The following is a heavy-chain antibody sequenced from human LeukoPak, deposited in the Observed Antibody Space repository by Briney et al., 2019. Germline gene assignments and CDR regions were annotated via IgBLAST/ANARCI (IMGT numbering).Heavy chain of an antibody. CDR1: GFTFSSYS. Sequence: GGSLRLSCTASGFTFSSYSMNWVRQAPGKGLEWVSSITGISTCMYYTDSVKGRFTISRDNAKNSLYLQMNSLRAEDTAVYYCARVKSVPAARDSSLGIDYWGQGTLVSVSS. CDR3: ARVKSVPAARDSSLGIDY. J-gene: IGHJ4*02. V-gene: IGHV3-21*01. D-gene: IGHD2-2*01. CDR2: ITGISTCM.